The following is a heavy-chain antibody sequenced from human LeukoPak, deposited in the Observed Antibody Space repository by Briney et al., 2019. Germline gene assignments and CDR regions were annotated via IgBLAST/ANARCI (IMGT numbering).Heavy chain of an antibody. CDR1: GFTFSNFA. V-gene: IGHV3-23*01. CDR2: ISASGDGT. Sequence: GGSLRLSCAASGFTFSNFAMSWVRQAPGKGLECVSAISASGDGTYYADSVKGRFTISRDNSKNTVYLQVNSLRAEDTAVYYCAREGRAGATYIDYWGQGARVTVSS. CDR3: AREGRAGATYIDY. J-gene: IGHJ4*02. D-gene: IGHD1-26*01.